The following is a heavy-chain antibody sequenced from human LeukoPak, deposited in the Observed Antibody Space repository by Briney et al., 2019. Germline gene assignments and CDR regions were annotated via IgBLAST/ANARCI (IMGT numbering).Heavy chain of an antibody. CDR2: INHSGST. V-gene: IGHV4-34*01. CDR3: ARGTPGIGFDY. Sequence: SETLSLTCAVYGGSFSGYYWSWIRQPPGKGLEWIGEINHSGSTNYNPSLKSRVTISVNTSKNQFSLKLSSVTAADTAVYYCARGTPGIGFDYWGQGTLVTVSS. CDR1: GGSFSGYY. D-gene: IGHD3-10*01. J-gene: IGHJ4*02.